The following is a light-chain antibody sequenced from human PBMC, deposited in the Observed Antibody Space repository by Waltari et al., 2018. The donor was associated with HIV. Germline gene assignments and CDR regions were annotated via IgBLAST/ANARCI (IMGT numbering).Light chain of an antibody. CDR1: SSNIGSND. CDR3: QSYDSTLRVV. Sequence: QSVLTQPPSVSAAPGQRVTISCSGSSSNIGSNDVSWYQQLPGPAPKLLIFDNYKRPSGIPDRFSGSKSGTSATLGITGLQTEDEADYYCQSYDSTLRVVFGGGTKLTVL. CDR2: DNY. V-gene: IGLV1-51*01. J-gene: IGLJ2*01.